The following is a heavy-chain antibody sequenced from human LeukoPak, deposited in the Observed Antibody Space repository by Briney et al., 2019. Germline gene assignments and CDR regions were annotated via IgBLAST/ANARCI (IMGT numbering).Heavy chain of an antibody. CDR3: ARLRYYGSEPDYYYGMDV. Sequence: SETLSLTCTVPGYSISSGYYWGWIRQPPGKGREWIGSIYHSGSTYYNPSLRSRVTIPVDTSKNQFFLKLSSVTAADTAVYSCARLRYYGSEPDYYYGMDVWSQGTPVTVSS. CDR2: IYHSGST. J-gene: IGHJ6*02. D-gene: IGHD3-10*01. CDR1: GYSISSGYY. V-gene: IGHV4-38-2*02.